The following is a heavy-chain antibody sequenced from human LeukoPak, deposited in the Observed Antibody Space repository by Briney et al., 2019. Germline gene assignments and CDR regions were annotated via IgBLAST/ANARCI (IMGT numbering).Heavy chain of an antibody. CDR2: IIPILGIA. CDR1: GGTFSSYA. J-gene: IGHJ4*02. Sequence: ASVKVSCKASGGTFSSYAISWVRQAPGQGLEWMGRIIPILGIANYAQKFQGRVTITADKSTSTAYMELSSLRSEDTAVYYCAREGMTTVTHFDYWGQGTLVTVSS. CDR3: AREGMTTVTHFDY. V-gene: IGHV1-69*04. D-gene: IGHD4-11*01.